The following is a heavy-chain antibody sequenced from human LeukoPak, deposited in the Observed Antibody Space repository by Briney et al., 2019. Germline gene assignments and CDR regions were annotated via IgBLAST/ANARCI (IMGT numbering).Heavy chain of an antibody. CDR1: GYTFTGYY. Sequence: ASVKVSCKASGYTFTGYYMHWVRQAPGQGLEWMGLTNPSGSSTSYAQKFQGRLSLTRDMSTSTDYMELSSLRSEDTAVYYCARDNSVGDTAWWFDPWGQGTLVTVSS. D-gene: IGHD1-26*01. CDR2: TNPSGSST. CDR3: ARDNSVGDTAWWFDP. V-gene: IGHV1-46*03. J-gene: IGHJ5*02.